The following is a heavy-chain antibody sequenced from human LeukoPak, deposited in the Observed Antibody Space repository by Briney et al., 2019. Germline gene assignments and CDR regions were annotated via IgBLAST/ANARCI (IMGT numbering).Heavy chain of an antibody. CDR3: ARSGYTRTLYYYYCMDV. D-gene: IGHD6-13*01. J-gene: IGHJ6*03. CDR2: INPSCGST. CDR1: GYTFTSYY. Sequence: GASVTVSCKASGYTFTSYYMHWVRQAPGQGLEWMGIINPSCGSTSYAQKFQGRVTMTRDTSTSTVYMELSSLRSEDTAVYYCARSGYTRTLYYYYCMDVWGKGTTVTISS. V-gene: IGHV1-46*01.